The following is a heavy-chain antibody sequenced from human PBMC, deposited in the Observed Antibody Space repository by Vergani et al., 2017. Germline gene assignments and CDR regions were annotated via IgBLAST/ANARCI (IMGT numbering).Heavy chain of an antibody. CDR1: GDSISSGDDY. CDR3: ARERVLPGTRRWFYYMDI. D-gene: IGHD2-8*01. V-gene: IGHV4-61*02. CDR2: IYTSGTT. J-gene: IGHJ6*03. Sequence: QVQLQESGPGLVKPSQTLSLTCTVSGDSISSGDDYWSWIRQPAGKGLEYIGRIYTSGTTNYNPSLKSRVTVSIDTSKNQFSLKLSSVTAADTAIYYCARERVLPGTRRWFYYMDIGGKGTTVSVSS.